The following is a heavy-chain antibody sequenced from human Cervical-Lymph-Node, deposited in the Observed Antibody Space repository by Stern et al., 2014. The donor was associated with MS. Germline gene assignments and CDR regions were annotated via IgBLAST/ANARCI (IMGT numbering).Heavy chain of an antibody. CDR3: ARAFCTGGVCYSFPFYGMDV. D-gene: IGHD2-8*02. CDR1: GFTFEDYG. Sequence: EVQLEESGGGVVRPGRALRLSCAASGFTFEDYGMSWVRQAPGKGLEWVAALNWNGGSTVYAGSVQGRFTISRDNAKNSLYLQMNSLRAEDTALYHCARAFCTGGVCYSFPFYGMDVWGQGTTVTVSS. V-gene: IGHV3-20*01. CDR2: LNWNGGST. J-gene: IGHJ6*02.